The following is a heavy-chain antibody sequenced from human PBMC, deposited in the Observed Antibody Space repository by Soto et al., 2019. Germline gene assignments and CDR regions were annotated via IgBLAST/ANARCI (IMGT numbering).Heavy chain of an antibody. Sequence: SETLSLTCTVSGGSISSSSYYWGWIRQPPGKGLEWIGSIYYSGSTYYNPSLKSRVTISVDTSKNQFSLKLSSVTAADTAVYYCAAGGGLPRYYWGQGTLVTVS. V-gene: IGHV4-39*07. CDR3: AAGGGLPRYY. D-gene: IGHD5-12*01. J-gene: IGHJ4*02. CDR2: IYYSGST. CDR1: GGSISSSSYY.